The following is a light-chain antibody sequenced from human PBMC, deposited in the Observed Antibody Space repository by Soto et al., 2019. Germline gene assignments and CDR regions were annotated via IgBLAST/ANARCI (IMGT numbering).Light chain of an antibody. V-gene: IGKV3-15*01. CDR1: QSVSTN. CDR2: GAS. Sequence: EIVMTQSPATLSVSPGERATLTCRASQSVSTNLGWYQQRPGQAPGLLIYGASTRATGIPARFSGSGSGTEVTLTIISLQSEDFALYSWQQYDDGYTFGQGTKLEIK. J-gene: IGKJ2*01. CDR3: QQYDDGYT.